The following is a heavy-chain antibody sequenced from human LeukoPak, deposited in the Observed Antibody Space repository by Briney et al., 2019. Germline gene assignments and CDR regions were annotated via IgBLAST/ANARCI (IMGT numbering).Heavy chain of an antibody. Sequence: PGESLKISCKGSGYSFTSYWIGWVRQMPGKGLEWMGIIYPGDSDTRYSPSFQGQVTISADKSISTAYLQWSSLKASDTAMYYCARLADIVATTYYYYYMDVWGKGTTVTVSS. V-gene: IGHV5-51*01. J-gene: IGHJ6*03. CDR1: GYSFTSYW. CDR3: ARLADIVATTYYYYYMDV. CDR2: IYPGDSDT. D-gene: IGHD5-12*01.